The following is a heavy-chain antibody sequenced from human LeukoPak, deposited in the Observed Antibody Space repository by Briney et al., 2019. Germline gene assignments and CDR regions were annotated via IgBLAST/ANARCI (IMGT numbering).Heavy chain of an antibody. CDR3: ARDYCSSTSCYEYFQH. V-gene: IGHV1-3*01. Sequence: ASVKVSCKASGYTFTSYAMHWVRQAPGQRLEWMGWMNAGNGNTKYSQKFQGRVTITRDTSASTAYMELSSLRSEDTAVYYCARDYCSSTSCYEYFQHWGQGTLVTVSS. J-gene: IGHJ1*01. CDR2: MNAGNGNT. CDR1: GYTFTSYA. D-gene: IGHD2-2*01.